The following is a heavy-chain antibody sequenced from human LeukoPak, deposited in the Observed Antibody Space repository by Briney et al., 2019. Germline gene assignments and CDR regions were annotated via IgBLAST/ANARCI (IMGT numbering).Heavy chain of an antibody. V-gene: IGHV3-23*01. CDR1: GFTFSSYW. D-gene: IGHD3-10*01. Sequence: GGSLRLSCAASGFTFSSYWMTWVRQAPGKGLEWVSAISGSGGSTYYADSVKGRFTISRDNSKNTLYLQMNSLRAEDTAVYYCAKSPMVRGEGYYFDYWGQGTLVTVSS. J-gene: IGHJ4*02. CDR2: ISGSGGST. CDR3: AKSPMVRGEGYYFDY.